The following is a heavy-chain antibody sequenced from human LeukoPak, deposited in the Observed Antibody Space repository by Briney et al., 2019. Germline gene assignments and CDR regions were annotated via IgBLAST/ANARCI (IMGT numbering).Heavy chain of an antibody. J-gene: IGHJ5*02. CDR1: GVAISRGGYA. D-gene: IGHD6-19*01. V-gene: IGHV4-30-4*07. CDR2: IYHSGTT. CDR3: VRGRYSSGWFKDKNWFDP. Sequence: SETLSLTCAVSGVAISRGGYAWNWIRQPPGKGLEWIAYIYHSGTTYYNPSLKSRATISVDTSKNQFSLKLSSVAAADTAVYYCVRGRYSSGWFKDKNWFDPWGQGIPVTVSS.